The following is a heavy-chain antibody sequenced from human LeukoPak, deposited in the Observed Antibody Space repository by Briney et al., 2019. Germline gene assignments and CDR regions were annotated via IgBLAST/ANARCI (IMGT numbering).Heavy chain of an antibody. J-gene: IGHJ4*02. CDR1: GYTFTSNY. CDR2: IYPRDGST. CDR3: ARDQEGFDY. V-gene: IGHV1-46*01. Sequence: ASVKVSCKASGYTFTSNYIHWVRQAPGQGLEWMGMIYPRDGSTSYAQKFQGTVTVTRDTSTSTVHMELSGLRSEDTAVYYCARDQEGFDYWGQGTLDTVSS.